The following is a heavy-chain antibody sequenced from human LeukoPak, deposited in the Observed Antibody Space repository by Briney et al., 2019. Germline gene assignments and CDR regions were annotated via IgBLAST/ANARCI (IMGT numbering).Heavy chain of an antibody. CDR1: GCTLTELS. CDR2: FDPEDGET. D-gene: IGHD6-19*01. V-gene: IGHV1-24*01. Sequence: ASVKVSCKVSGCTLTELSMHWVRQAPGKGLEWMGGFDPEDGETIYAQKFQGRVTMTEDTSTDTAYMELSSLRSEDTAVYYCATIRIAVADTRWYFDLWGRGTLVTVSS. CDR3: ATIRIAVADTRWYFDL. J-gene: IGHJ2*01.